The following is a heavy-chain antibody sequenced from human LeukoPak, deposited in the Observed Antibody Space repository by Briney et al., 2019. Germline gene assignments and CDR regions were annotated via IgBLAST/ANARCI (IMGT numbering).Heavy chain of an antibody. CDR3: ARVVLHYYYYYYMDV. Sequence: SPSETLSLTCTASGYSISSGYYWGWIRQPPGKVLEWIGSIYHSGSTYYNPSLKSRVTISVDTSKNQFSLKLGSVTAADTAVYYCARVVLHYYYYYYMDVWGKGTTVTVSS. V-gene: IGHV4-38-2*02. CDR1: GYSISSGYY. J-gene: IGHJ6*03. CDR2: IYHSGST. D-gene: IGHD3-10*01.